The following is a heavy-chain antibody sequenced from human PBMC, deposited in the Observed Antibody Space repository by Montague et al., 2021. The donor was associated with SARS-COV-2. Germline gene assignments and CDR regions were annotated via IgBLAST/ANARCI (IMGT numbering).Heavy chain of an antibody. Sequence: SETLSLTCAVSGGSISSSNWWSWVRQPPGKGLEWIGEIYHSGSTNYNPSLKSLVTISVDKSKNQFSLKLSSVTAADTAVYYCARGGVGLWFGRALDYWGQGTLVTVSS. CDR2: IYHSGST. J-gene: IGHJ4*02. D-gene: IGHD3-10*01. CDR1: GGSISSSNW. V-gene: IGHV4-4*02. CDR3: ARGGVGLWFGRALDY.